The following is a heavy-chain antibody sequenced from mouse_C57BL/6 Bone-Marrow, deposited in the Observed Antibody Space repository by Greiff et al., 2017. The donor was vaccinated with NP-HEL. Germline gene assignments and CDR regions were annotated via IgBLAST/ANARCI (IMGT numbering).Heavy chain of an antibody. D-gene: IGHD1-1*01. CDR1: GYTFTDYE. CDR2: IDPETGGT. Sequence: VKLVESGAELVRPGASVTLSCKASGYTFTDYEMHWVKQTPVHGLEWIGAIDPETGGTAYNQKFKGKAILTADKSSSTAYLELRSLTSEDSAVYYCTKGSSYYAMDYWGQGTSVTVSS. CDR3: TKGSSYYAMDY. V-gene: IGHV1-15*01. J-gene: IGHJ4*01.